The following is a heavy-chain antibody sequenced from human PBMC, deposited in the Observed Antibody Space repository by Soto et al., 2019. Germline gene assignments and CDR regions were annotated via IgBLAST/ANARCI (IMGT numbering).Heavy chain of an antibody. CDR2: ISGDGSST. J-gene: IGHJ4*02. V-gene: IGHV3-74*01. Sequence: EVQLVESGGGSVQPGGSLRLSCTASGFTFSNYWMHWVRQTPGKGLVWVSRISGDGSSTNYAGFVKGRFTISRDNAHNTLYLQMNSLGAEDTAVYYCASGTAAPGAYDYFDYWGQGTLLTVSS. CDR1: GFTFSNYW. CDR3: ASGTAAPGAYDYFDY. D-gene: IGHD6-6*01.